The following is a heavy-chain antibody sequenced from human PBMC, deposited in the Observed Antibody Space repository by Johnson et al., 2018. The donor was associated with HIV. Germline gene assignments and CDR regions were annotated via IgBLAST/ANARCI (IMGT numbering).Heavy chain of an antibody. CDR1: GFTFDDHG. D-gene: IGHD6-19*01. J-gene: IGHJ3*02. V-gene: IGHV3-7*01. Sequence: MQLVESGGGVVRRGGSLRLSCATSGFTFDDHGMSWVRQGPGKGLEWVANIKQDGSETYYADSVKGRFTISRDNSKNTLYLQMNSLRAEDTAVYYCARDSDQYSSGWYEQVDAFDIWGQGTMVTVSS. CDR3: ARDSDQYSSGWYEQVDAFDI. CDR2: IKQDGSET.